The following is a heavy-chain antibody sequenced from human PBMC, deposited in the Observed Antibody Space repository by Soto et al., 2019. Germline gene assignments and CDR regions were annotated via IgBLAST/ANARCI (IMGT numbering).Heavy chain of an antibody. Sequence: GECLKISCKGSGYTFTNYWIGWVRQMPGKGLEWMGIIYPGDSDTKYNPSFQGQVTISADKSITTTYLQWSSLKASDTAIYYCAASIFYYGMDVWGQGTTVTVSS. V-gene: IGHV5-51*01. CDR3: AASIFYYGMDV. J-gene: IGHJ6*02. CDR2: IYPGDSDT. CDR1: GYTFTNYW.